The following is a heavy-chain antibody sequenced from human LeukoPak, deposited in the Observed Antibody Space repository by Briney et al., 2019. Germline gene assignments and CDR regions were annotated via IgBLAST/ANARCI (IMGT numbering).Heavy chain of an antibody. CDR3: ARDSGWLLIYFDY. CDR1: GGSISSGSYY. Sequence: PSQTLSLTCTVSGGSISSGSYYWSWIRQPAGKGLEWIGRIYTSGSTNYNPSLKSRVTITVDTSKKQFSLKLSAVTAADTSMYYCARDSGWLLIYFDYWGQGTLVTVSS. D-gene: IGHD3-22*01. J-gene: IGHJ4*02. CDR2: IYTSGST. V-gene: IGHV4-61*02.